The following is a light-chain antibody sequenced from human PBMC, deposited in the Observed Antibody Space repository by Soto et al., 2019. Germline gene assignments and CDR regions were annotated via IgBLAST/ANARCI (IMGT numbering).Light chain of an antibody. CDR2: KAS. Sequence: DIQMTQSPSTLSASVGDRVAITCRASQSINNFLVWYQQKPGKAPKLLIYKASRLESGVPSRFSGSGSGTEFTLTISSLQPDDFATYSCQQYYSYPWTFGQGTKVEIK. CDR1: QSINNF. V-gene: IGKV1-5*03. CDR3: QQYYSYPWT. J-gene: IGKJ1*01.